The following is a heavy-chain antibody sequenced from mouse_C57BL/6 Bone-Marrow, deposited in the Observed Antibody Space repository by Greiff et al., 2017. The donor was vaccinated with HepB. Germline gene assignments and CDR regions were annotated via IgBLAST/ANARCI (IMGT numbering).Heavy chain of an antibody. Sequence: QVQLKQSGAELVKPGASVKISCKASGYVFSSYRMNWVKQRPGKGLEWIGQIYPGDGDTNYNEKFKDKATLTADKSSSTAYMQLSSQTSEDSAVYFCARGAYWGQGTLVTVSA. J-gene: IGHJ3*01. CDR3: ARGAY. V-gene: IGHV1-80*01. CDR1: GYVFSSYR. CDR2: IYPGDGDT.